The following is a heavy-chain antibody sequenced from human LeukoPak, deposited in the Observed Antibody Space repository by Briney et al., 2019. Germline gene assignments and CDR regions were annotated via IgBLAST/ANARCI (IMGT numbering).Heavy chain of an antibody. J-gene: IGHJ5*02. Sequence: ASVKVSCKASGYTFTGYYMHWVRQAPGQGLEWMGWINPNSGGTNYAQKFQDRVTMTRDTSISTAYMELSRLRSDDTAVYYCARAANLGYCSSTSCYKINNWFDPWGQGTLVTVSS. D-gene: IGHD2-2*02. CDR2: INPNSGGT. CDR3: ARAANLGYCSSTSCYKINNWFDP. CDR1: GYTFTGYY. V-gene: IGHV1-2*02.